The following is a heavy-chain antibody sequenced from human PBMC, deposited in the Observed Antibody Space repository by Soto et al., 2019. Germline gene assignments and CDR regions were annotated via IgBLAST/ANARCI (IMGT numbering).Heavy chain of an antibody. CDR2: INHNGST. CDR3: ARDVGGWSGGSTNHYFDY. J-gene: IGHJ4*02. Sequence: SETLSLTCAVYGGSFSGYYWSWIRQPPGKGLEWIGEINHNGSTNYNPSLKSRVTISVDTSKNQFSLKLSSVTDADTAVYYCARDVGGWSGGSTNHYFDYWGQGALVT. D-gene: IGHD2-15*01. V-gene: IGHV4-34*01. CDR1: GGSFSGYY.